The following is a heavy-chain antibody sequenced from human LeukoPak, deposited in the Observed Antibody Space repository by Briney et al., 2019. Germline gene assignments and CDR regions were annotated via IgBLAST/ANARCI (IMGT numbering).Heavy chain of an antibody. J-gene: IGHJ5*02. CDR2: IYPGDSDT. CDR1: GYHFTSYW. D-gene: IGHD5-18*01. Sequence: GESLKISCKGSGYHFTSYWIAWVRQMPGKGLEWMGIIYPGDSDTRYGPPFEGQVTLSVDKSISTAYLQWSSLKASDTAMYYCARFLGYSYAYNWFDPWGQGTLVTVSS. V-gene: IGHV5-51*01. CDR3: ARFLGYSYAYNWFDP.